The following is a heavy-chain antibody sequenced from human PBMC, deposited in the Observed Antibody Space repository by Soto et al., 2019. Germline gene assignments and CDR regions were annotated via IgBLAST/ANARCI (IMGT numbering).Heavy chain of an antibody. V-gene: IGHV5-51*01. J-gene: IGHJ4*02. Sequence: PGESLKISCKGSGYSFTSYWIGWVRQMPGKGLEWMGIIYPGDSDTRYSPSFQGQVTISADKSISTAYLQWSSLKASDTAMYYCARQYDILTGYYDVAPYFDYWGQGTLVTVSS. D-gene: IGHD3-9*01. CDR2: IYPGDSDT. CDR1: GYSFTSYW. CDR3: ARQYDILTGYYDVAPYFDY.